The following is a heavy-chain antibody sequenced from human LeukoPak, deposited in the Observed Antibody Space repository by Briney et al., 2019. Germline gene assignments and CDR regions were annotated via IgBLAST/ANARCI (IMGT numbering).Heavy chain of an antibody. CDR1: GASFRPHY. J-gene: IGHJ2*01. Sequence: SETLSLTRAVYGASFRPHYWSWTRQAPGKGLEWIGEINDNGHGRYNASLKSRVTMSVDTSKNQLSLNLKSVTAADTAVYYCASSRDLYLDAFTSYWYFDVLGRGALVTVSS. CDR2: INDNGHG. D-gene: IGHD3-16*01. V-gene: IGHV4-34*01. CDR3: ASSRDLYLDAFTSYWYFDV.